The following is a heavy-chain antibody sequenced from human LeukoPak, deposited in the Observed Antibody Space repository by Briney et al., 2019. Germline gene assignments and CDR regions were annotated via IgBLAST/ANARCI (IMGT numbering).Heavy chain of an antibody. V-gene: IGHV4-39*01. CDR1: GGSISSSSYY. CDR3: ARRSSSWPYNWFDP. J-gene: IGHJ5*02. D-gene: IGHD6-13*01. CDR2: IYYSGST. Sequence: SETLSLTCTVSGGSISSSSYYWGWIRQPPGKGLEWIGSIYYSGSTYYNPSLKSRVTISVDTSKNQFSLKLSFVTAADTAVYYCARRSSSWPYNWFDPWGQGTLVTVSS.